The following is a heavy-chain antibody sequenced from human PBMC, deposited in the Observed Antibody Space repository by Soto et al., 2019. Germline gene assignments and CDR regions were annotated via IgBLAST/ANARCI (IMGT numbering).Heavy chain of an antibody. D-gene: IGHD6-19*01. Sequence: GGSLRLSCAASGFTFSSYGMHWVRQAPGKGLEWVAVIWYDGSNKYYADSVKGRFTISRDNSKNTLYLQMNSLRAEDTAVYYCAREPQWLAPPDAFDIWGQGTMVTVSS. CDR1: GFTFSSYG. J-gene: IGHJ3*02. CDR3: AREPQWLAPPDAFDI. CDR2: IWYDGSNK. V-gene: IGHV3-33*01.